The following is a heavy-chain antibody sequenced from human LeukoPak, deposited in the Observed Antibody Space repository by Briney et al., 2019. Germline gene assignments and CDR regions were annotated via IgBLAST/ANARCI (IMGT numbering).Heavy chain of an antibody. V-gene: IGHV3-53*01. J-gene: IGHJ4*02. D-gene: IGHD5-12*01. CDR2: IYSGGGT. CDR3: ARGSGYDTLDY. CDR1: GFTVNNYY. Sequence: GGSLRLSCAASGFTVNNYYMGWVRQAPGKGLGWVSVIYSGGGTYYADSVKGRFTTFRDNSKNTLYLQMNSLRDEDTAVYYCARGSGYDTLDYWGQGTLVTVSS.